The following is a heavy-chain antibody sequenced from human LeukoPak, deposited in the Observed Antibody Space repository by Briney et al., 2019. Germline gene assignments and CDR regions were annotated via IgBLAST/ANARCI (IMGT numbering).Heavy chain of an antibody. CDR1: GDSISSSYY. D-gene: IGHD3-22*01. CDR2: IYHSGST. J-gene: IGHJ4*02. V-gene: IGHV4-38-2*02. CDR3: ARGPYYDSSGYYYVGLGY. Sequence: SETLSLTCTVSGDSISSSYYWGWIRQPPGKGLEWIGSIYHSGSTYYNPSLKSRVTISIDTSKNEFSLKLNSVTAADTAVYYCARGPYYDSSGYYYVGLGYWGQGTLVTVSS.